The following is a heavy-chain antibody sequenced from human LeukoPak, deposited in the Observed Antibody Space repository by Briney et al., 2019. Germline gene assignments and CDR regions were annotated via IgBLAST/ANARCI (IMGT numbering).Heavy chain of an antibody. Sequence: PSETLSLTCTVSGYSISSGYYWGWIRQPPGKGLEWIGSIYHSGSTYYNPSLKGRVTISVDTSKNQFSLKLSSVTAADTAVYYCAKEQQLAPPWGDNWFDPWGQGTLVTVSS. V-gene: IGHV4-38-2*02. J-gene: IGHJ5*02. CDR1: GYSISSGYY. D-gene: IGHD6-13*01. CDR2: IYHSGST. CDR3: AKEQQLAPPWGDNWFDP.